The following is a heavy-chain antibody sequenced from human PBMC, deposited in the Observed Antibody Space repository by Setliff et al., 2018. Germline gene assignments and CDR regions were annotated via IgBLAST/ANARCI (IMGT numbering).Heavy chain of an antibody. V-gene: IGHV3-30*02. Sequence: GGSLRLSCAASGFTFSSYGIHWVRQAPGKGLEWVTFIRSDGNNEYYADSVKGRFTFSRDNSINTLSLQMNSLRVEDTAVYYCAREGGDDYGDFFDYWGQGTLVTVSS. D-gene: IGHD4-17*01. CDR1: GFTFSSYG. CDR2: IRSDGNNE. J-gene: IGHJ4*02. CDR3: AREGGDDYGDFFDY.